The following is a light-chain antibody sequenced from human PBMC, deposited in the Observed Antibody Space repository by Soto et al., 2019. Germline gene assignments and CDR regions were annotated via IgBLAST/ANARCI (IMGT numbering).Light chain of an antibody. Sequence: DIHMTQTPSSLSVSGGDRVTITCRASQGISNYLAWYQQKPGKVPKLLIYAASTLQSGVPSRFSGSGSGTDFTLTINSLQPEDVATYYCQKYDSAPFTFGPGTKVDIK. CDR1: QGISNY. V-gene: IGKV1-27*01. CDR2: AAS. J-gene: IGKJ3*01. CDR3: QKYDSAPFT.